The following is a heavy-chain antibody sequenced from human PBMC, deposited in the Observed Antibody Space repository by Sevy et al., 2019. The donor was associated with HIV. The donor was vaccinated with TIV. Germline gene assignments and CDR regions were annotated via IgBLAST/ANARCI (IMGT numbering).Heavy chain of an antibody. D-gene: IGHD2-15*01. CDR3: AGTLLYCSGGSCYYYYGMDV. V-gene: IGHV4-59*01. CDR2: IYYSGST. CDR1: GGSISSYY. Sequence: SETLSLTCTVSGGSISSYYWSWIRQPPGKGLEWIGYIYYSGSTNYNPSLKSRVTISVDTSKNQFSLKLSSVTAADTAVYYCAGTLLYCSGGSCYYYYGMDVWGQGTTVTVSS. J-gene: IGHJ6*02.